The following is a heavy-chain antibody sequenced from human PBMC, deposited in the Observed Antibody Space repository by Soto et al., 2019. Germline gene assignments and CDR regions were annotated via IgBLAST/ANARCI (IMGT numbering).Heavy chain of an antibody. CDR1: GGTFSSYT. Sequence: QVQLVQSGAEVKKPGSSVKVSCKASGGTFSSYTISWVRQAPGQGLEWMGRIIPILGIANYAQKFQGRVTITEDKSTSTAYMELSSLRSEDTAVYYCARDGGPIVVVVAATPHDAFDIWGQGTMVTVSS. J-gene: IGHJ3*02. CDR2: IIPILGIA. D-gene: IGHD2-15*01. V-gene: IGHV1-69*08. CDR3: ARDGGPIVVVVAATPHDAFDI.